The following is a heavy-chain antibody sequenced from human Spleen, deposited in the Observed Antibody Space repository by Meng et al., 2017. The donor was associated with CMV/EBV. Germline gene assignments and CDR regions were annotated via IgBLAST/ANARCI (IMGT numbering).Heavy chain of an antibody. CDR2: ISYSGNT. Sequence: SETLSLTCTVSGDSITTSYWSWLRQSPGRGLEWIAFISYSGNTGYNPSLRSRVTISLDTPKNQFSLQMSSVTAVDTAVYYCARDPYSGATHAFDIWGQGTMVTVSS. V-gene: IGHV4-59*01. CDR1: GDSITTSY. D-gene: IGHD1-26*01. J-gene: IGHJ3*02. CDR3: ARDPYSGATHAFDI.